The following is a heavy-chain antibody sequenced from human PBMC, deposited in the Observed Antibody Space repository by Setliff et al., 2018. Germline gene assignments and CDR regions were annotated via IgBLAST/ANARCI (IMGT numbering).Heavy chain of an antibody. CDR3: ARLPGYCNGGNCYGYYTFDI. D-gene: IGHD2-15*01. CDR2: INYSGIT. J-gene: IGHJ3*02. V-gene: IGHV4-39*01. CDR1: GDSISSSSYY. Sequence: LSLTCSVSGDSISSSSYYWGWIRQPPGKGLEWIGSINYSGITYYSPSLKSRFIVSVDTSKNQFSLKLSSVTAADTAVYYCARLPGYCNGGNCYGYYTFDIWGQGTMVTVSS.